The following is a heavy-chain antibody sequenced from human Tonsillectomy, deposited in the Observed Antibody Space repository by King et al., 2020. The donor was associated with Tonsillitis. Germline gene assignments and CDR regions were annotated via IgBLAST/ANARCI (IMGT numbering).Heavy chain of an antibody. CDR1: GFTFSSYG. CDR3: AKDLGEVVGVPKGMDV. V-gene: IGHV3-30*18. J-gene: IGHJ6*02. CDR2: ISYDGSNK. D-gene: IGHD2-2*01. Sequence: VQLVESGGGVVQPGRSLRLSCAASGFTFSSYGMHWVRQAPGKGLEWVAVISYDGSNKYYADSVKGRFTISRDNSKNTLYLQMNSLRAEDTAVYYCAKDLGEVVGVPKGMDVWGQGTTVTVSS.